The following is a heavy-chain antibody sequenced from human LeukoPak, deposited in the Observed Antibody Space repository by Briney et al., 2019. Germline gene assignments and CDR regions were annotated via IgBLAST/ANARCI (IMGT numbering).Heavy chain of an antibody. J-gene: IGHJ4*02. CDR3: ASEVWIFDY. CDR2: ISYDGSNK. CDR1: GFTFSSYG. V-gene: IGHV3-30*03. D-gene: IGHD3-16*01. Sequence: GGSLRLSCAASGFTFSSYGMHWVRQAPGKGLEWVAVISYDGSNKYYADSVKGRFTISRDNAKNSLYLQMNSLRVEDTAVYYCASEVWIFDYWGQGTLVTVSS.